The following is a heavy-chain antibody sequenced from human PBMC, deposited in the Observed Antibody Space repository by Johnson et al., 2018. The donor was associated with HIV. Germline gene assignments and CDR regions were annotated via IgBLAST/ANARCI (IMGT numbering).Heavy chain of an antibody. CDR2: ISYDGSNR. CDR1: GFTFSSYG. V-gene: IGHV3-30*03. J-gene: IGHJ3*02. Sequence: QVQLVESGGGVVQPGRSLRLSCAASGFTFSSYGMHWVRQAPGKGLEWVAVISYDGSNRNYADSVKGRFTISRDNSKNTLYLQMNSQRAEDTAVYFCARNRITMVQMTSHDVFDIWGQGTMVTVSS. D-gene: IGHD3-10*01. CDR3: ARNRITMVQMTSHDVFDI.